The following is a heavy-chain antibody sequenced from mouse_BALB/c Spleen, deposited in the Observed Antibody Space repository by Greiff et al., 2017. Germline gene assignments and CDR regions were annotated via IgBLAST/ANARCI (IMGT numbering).Heavy chain of an antibody. Sequence: DVKLVESGGGLVKPGGSLKLSCAASGFTFSSYAMSWVRQSPEKRLEWVAEISSGGSYTYYPDTVTGRFTISRDNAKNTLYLEMSSLRSEDTAMYYCARVGLGRNAMDYWGQGTSVTVSS. CDR2: ISSGGSYT. CDR3: ARVGLGRNAMDY. J-gene: IGHJ4*01. D-gene: IGHD4-1*01. V-gene: IGHV5-9-4*01. CDR1: GFTFSSYA.